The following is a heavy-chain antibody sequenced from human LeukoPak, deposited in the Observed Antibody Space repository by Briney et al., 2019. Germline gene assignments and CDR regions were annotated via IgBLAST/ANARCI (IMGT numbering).Heavy chain of an antibody. CDR1: GGSFSGYY. CDR3: ARGVTYYHGMDV. D-gene: IGHD2-21*02. J-gene: IGHJ6*02. CDR2: INHSGST. V-gene: IGHV4-34*01. Sequence: KTSETLSLTCAVYGGSFSGYYWSWIRQPPGKGLEWIGEINHSGSTNYNPFLKSRVTISVDTSKNQFSLKLSSVTAADTAVYYCARGVTYYHGMDVWGQGTTVTVSS.